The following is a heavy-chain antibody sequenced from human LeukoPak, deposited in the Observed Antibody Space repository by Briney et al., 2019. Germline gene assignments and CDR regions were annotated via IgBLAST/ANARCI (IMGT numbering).Heavy chain of an antibody. CDR1: GFTFSSCA. J-gene: IGHJ4*02. V-gene: IGHV3-23*01. CDR3: AQNPTTY. Sequence: PGGSLILSCAASGFTFSSCAMSWVRQAPGKGLEWVSAITPSGGNTYYADSVRGRFTISRDNSKNTLYLQMNSLRAEDTAIYYCAQNPTTYWGQGTLVTVSS. D-gene: IGHD1-7*01. CDR2: ITPSGGNT.